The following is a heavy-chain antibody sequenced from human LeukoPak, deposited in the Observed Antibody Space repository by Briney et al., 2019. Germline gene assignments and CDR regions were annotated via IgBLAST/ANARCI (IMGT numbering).Heavy chain of an antibody. J-gene: IGHJ6*02. CDR3: ARGVVVREDYYYGMDV. Sequence: PSETLSLTCTGSGGSISSYYWSWIRQPPGKGLEWIGYIYYSGSTNYNPSLKSRVTISVDTSKNRFSLKLSPVTAADTAVYYCARGVVVREDYYYGMDVWGQGTTVTVSS. V-gene: IGHV4-59*01. CDR1: GGSISSYY. CDR2: IYYSGST. D-gene: IGHD2-21*01.